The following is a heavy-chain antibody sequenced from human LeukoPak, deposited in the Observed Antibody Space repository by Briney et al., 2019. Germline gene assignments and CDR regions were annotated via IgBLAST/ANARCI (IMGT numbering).Heavy chain of an antibody. J-gene: IGHJ4*02. CDR3: AHSPNPYGSGSYCHVDY. CDR1: GFSLSTSGVS. D-gene: IGHD3-10*01. CDR2: LYWNDDK. V-gene: IGHV2-5*01. Sequence: VSGPTLVKPTQTLTLTCTFSGFSLSTSGVSVGWIRQPPGKVLEWLAILYWNDDKRYSPSLKSRLTITKDTSKNQVVLPMTNMDPVDTATYYCAHSPNPYGSGSYCHVDYWGQGTLVTVSS.